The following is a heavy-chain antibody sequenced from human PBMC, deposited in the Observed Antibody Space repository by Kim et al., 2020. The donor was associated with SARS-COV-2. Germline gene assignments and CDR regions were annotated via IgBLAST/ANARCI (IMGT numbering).Heavy chain of an antibody. Sequence: ADSVKARFTISRDNSKNTLYLQMNSLRAEDTAVYYCAKALNYESNAPFDYWGQGTLVTVSS. J-gene: IGHJ4*02. CDR3: AKALNYESNAPFDY. V-gene: IGHV3-30*02. D-gene: IGHD3-22*01.